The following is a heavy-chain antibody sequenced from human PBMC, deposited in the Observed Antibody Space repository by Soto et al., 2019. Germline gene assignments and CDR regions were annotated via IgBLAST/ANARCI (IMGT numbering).Heavy chain of an antibody. V-gene: IGHV3-74*01. J-gene: IGHJ6*02. CDR2: INSDGSST. Sequence: EVQLVESGGGLVQPGGSLRLSCAASGFTFSSYWMHWVRQAPGKGLVWVSRINSDGSSTSYADSVKGRFTISRDNAKNTLYLQMNSLRAEDTAVYYCARGLVRGAITSGMDVWGQGTTVTVSS. CDR3: ARGLVRGAITSGMDV. D-gene: IGHD3-10*01. CDR1: GFTFSSYW.